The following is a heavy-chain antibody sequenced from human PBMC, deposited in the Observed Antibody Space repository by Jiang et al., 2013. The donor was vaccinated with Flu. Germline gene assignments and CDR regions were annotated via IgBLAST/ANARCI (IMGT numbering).Heavy chain of an antibody. CDR3: ARAPYGSGSYEVEYYFDY. CDR2: IYYSGST. V-gene: IGHV4-59*01. D-gene: IGHD3-10*01. J-gene: IGHJ4*02. CDR1: GGSISSYY. Sequence: TCTVSGGSISSYYWSWIRQPPGKGLEWIGYIYYSGSTNYNPSLKSRVTISVDTSKNQFSLKLSSVTAADTAVYYCARAPYGSGSYEVEYYFDYWGQGTLVTVSS.